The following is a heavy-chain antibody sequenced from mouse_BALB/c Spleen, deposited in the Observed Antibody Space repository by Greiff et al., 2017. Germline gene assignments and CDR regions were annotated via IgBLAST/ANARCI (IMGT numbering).Heavy chain of an antibody. CDR1: GFTFSSYA. CDR2: ISSGGST. V-gene: IGHV5-6-5*01. J-gene: IGHJ2*01. Sequence: DVQLVESGGDLVKPGGSLKLSCAASGFTFSSYAMSWVRQTPEKRLEWVASISSGGSTYYPDSVKGQFTISRDNARNILYLQMSSLRSEDTAMYYCARLYYGSYVDYFDYWGEGTTLTVSS. CDR3: ARLYYGSYVDYFDY. D-gene: IGHD2-1*01.